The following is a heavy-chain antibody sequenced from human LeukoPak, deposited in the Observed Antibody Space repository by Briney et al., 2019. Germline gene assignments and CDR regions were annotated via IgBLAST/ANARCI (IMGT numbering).Heavy chain of an antibody. D-gene: IGHD3-10*01. CDR3: ARGRRGPDY. Sequence: SETLSLTCAVYGGSFSGYYWSWIRQPPGKGLEWIGEINHSGSTNYHPSLKSRVTISVDTSKNQFSLKLSSVTAADTAVYYCARGRRGPDYWGQGTLVTVSS. J-gene: IGHJ4*02. CDR2: INHSGST. V-gene: IGHV4-34*01. CDR1: GGSFSGYY.